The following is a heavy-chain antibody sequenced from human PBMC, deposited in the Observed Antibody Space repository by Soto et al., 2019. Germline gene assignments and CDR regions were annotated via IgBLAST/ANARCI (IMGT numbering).Heavy chain of an antibody. Sequence: SQTLSLTCAISGDRLFSNSAAWNWIRQSPSRGLEWLGRTYYRSKWYNDYAVSVRGRISINPDTPKNQFSLQLNSVTPEDTAVYYCVRESYGAFHLYRLAVWGQGTTVPVSS. CDR3: VRESYGAFHLYRLAV. V-gene: IGHV6-1*01. CDR2: TYYRSKWYN. J-gene: IGHJ6*02. CDR1: GDRLFSNSAA. D-gene: IGHD4-17*01.